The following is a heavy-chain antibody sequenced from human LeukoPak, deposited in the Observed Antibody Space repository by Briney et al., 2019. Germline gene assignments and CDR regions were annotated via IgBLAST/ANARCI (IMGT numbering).Heavy chain of an antibody. CDR1: GGTFSSYA. Sequence: GSSVKVSCKASGGTFSSYAISWVRQAPGQGLECMGGIIPIFGTANYAQKFQGRVTITADESTSTAYMELSSLRSEDTAVYYCARDPEPPSYCSSTSCAGAWPTHHYWGQGTLVTVSS. V-gene: IGHV1-69*01. CDR3: ARDPEPPSYCSSTSCAGAWPTHHY. CDR2: IIPIFGTA. J-gene: IGHJ4*02. D-gene: IGHD2-2*01.